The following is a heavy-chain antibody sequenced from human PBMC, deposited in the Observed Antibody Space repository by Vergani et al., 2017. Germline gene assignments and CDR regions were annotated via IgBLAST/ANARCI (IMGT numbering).Heavy chain of an antibody. J-gene: IGHJ5*02. CDR2: VREKANGFDT. D-gene: IGHD6-13*01. CDR1: GFTFSDSA. CDR3: TRPLYCIADLEA. Sequence: LVESGGGLVQPGGSLKLSCAASGFTFSDSALHGVRLASGKGLEWVGRVREKANGFDTQYASSVQGRFTISSDDSKNTAYLQMNSLETEDTAVYYCTRPLYCIADLEAWGQGALVTVSS. V-gene: IGHV3-73*02.